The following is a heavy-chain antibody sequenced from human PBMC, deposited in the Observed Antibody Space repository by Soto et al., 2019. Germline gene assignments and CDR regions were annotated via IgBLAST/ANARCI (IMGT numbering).Heavy chain of an antibody. CDR1: GGTFNTYT. Sequence: QVQLVQSGAELKVAGSSVRVSCTASGGTFNTYTFSWVRQAPGQGLEWMGRIIPFLGISNYAPQFQGGIMIAANRSTSTTYLDLTGLTSEDTALYYCATEDRSSSLDDWGQGSLVTVSS. CDR2: IIPFLGIS. V-gene: IGHV1-69*08. J-gene: IGHJ4*02. D-gene: IGHD6-6*01. CDR3: ATEDRSSSLDD.